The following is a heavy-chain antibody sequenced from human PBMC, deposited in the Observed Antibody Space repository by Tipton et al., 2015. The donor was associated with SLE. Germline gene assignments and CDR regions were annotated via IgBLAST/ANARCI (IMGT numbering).Heavy chain of an antibody. J-gene: IGHJ5*02. Sequence: TLSLTCAVYGGSFSGYYWSWIRQPPGKGLEWIGEINHSGSTNYNPSLKSRVTISVDTSKNQFSLKLSSVTAADTAVYYCARGRDIVVVVAATQKLDWFDPWGQGTLVTVSS. CDR3: ARGRDIVVVVAATQKLDWFDP. CDR2: INHSGST. D-gene: IGHD2-15*01. V-gene: IGHV4-34*01. CDR1: GGSFSGYY.